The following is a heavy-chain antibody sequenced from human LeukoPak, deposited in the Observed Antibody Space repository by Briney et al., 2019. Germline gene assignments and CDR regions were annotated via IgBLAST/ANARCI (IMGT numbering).Heavy chain of an antibody. V-gene: IGHV1-8*01. CDR2: MNPNSGNT. CDR1: GYTFTSYD. J-gene: IGHJ6*02. Sequence: ASVKVSCKASGYTFTSYDINWVRQATGQGLEWMGWMNPNSGNTGYAQKFQGRVTMTRNTSISTAYMELSSLRSEDTAVYYCARGLRFLEWFQYYYYGMDVWGQGTTVTVPS. D-gene: IGHD3-3*01. CDR3: ARGLRFLEWFQYYYYGMDV.